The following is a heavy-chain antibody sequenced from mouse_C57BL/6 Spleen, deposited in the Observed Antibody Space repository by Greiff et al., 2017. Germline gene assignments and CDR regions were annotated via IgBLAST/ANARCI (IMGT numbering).Heavy chain of an antibody. Sequence: QVQLQQSGAELVKPGASVKISCKASGYAFSSYWMNWVKQRPGKGLEWIGQIYPGDGDTNYNGKFKGKATLTADKSSSTAYMQLSSLTSEDSAVYFCARYEGGLYDYDAAPGFAYWGQGTLVTVSA. CDR2: IYPGDGDT. D-gene: IGHD2-4*01. V-gene: IGHV1-80*01. J-gene: IGHJ3*01. CDR1: GYAFSSYW. CDR3: ARYEGGLYDYDAAPGFAY.